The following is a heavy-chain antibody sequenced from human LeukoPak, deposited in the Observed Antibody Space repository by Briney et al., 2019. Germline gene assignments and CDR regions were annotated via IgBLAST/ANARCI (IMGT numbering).Heavy chain of an antibody. Sequence: SETLSLTCTVSGGSISSSSYYWGWIRQPPGKGLEWIGSIYYSGSTYYNPSLKSRVTISVDTSKNQFSLKLSSVTAADTAVYYCARDRVGATIVTDYWGQGTLVTVSS. D-gene: IGHD1-26*01. V-gene: IGHV4-39*07. CDR1: GGSISSSSYY. CDR3: ARDRVGATIVTDY. J-gene: IGHJ4*02. CDR2: IYYSGST.